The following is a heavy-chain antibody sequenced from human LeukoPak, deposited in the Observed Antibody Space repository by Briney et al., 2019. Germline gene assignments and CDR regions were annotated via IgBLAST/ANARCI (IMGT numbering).Heavy chain of an antibody. Sequence: GASVKVSCKASGYTFTSYGISWVRQAPGQGLEWMGWISAYNGNTNYAQKLQGRVTMTTDTSTSTAYMELRSLRSDDTAVYYCARRITIVRGPEKRAWFDPWGQGTLVTVSS. CDR1: GYTFTSYG. D-gene: IGHD3-10*01. J-gene: IGHJ5*02. V-gene: IGHV1-18*01. CDR2: ISAYNGNT. CDR3: ARRITIVRGPEKRAWFDP.